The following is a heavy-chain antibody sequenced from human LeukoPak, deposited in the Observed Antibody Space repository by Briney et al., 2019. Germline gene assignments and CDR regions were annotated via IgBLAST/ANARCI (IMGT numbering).Heavy chain of an antibody. V-gene: IGHV5-10-1*01. CDR2: IDPSDSYT. D-gene: IGHD6-13*01. CDR3: ARRDRYTWYSFDY. Sequence: GQPLKISCKGSGYSFTSYWISWVRQMPGKGLEWMGRIDPSDSYTNYSPSFQGHVTMSVDESISTAYLQWSSLKASDTAMFYCARRDRYTWYSFDYWGQGTLVTSST. CDR1: GYSFTSYW. J-gene: IGHJ4*02.